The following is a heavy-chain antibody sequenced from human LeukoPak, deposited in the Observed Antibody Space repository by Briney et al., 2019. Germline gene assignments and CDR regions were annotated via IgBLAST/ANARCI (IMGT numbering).Heavy chain of an antibody. CDR3: VGSSGLLFDY. CDR1: GFTFSNYW. Sequence: GGSLRLSCAGTGFTFSNYWMNWVRQAPGKGLEWVANIKEDGSRINYVDSVKGRFTISKDNAKNSVYLQMDNLRAEDTAVYYCVGSSGLLFDYWGQGILVAVSS. V-gene: IGHV3-7*01. CDR2: IKEDGSRI. J-gene: IGHJ4*02. D-gene: IGHD3-22*01.